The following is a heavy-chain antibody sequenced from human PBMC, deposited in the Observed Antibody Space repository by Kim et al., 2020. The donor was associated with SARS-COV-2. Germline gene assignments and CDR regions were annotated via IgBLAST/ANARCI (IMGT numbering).Heavy chain of an antibody. D-gene: IGHD3-10*01. J-gene: IGHJ2*01. V-gene: IGHV1-69*13. CDR1: GGTFSSYA. CDR3: ARVEEDGSGSYYNDWYFDL. Sequence: SVKVSCKASGGTFSSYAISWVRQAPGQGLEWMGGIIPILGTANYAQKFQGRVTITADESTSTAYMELRSLRSEDTAVYYCARVEEDGSGSYYNDWYFDLWGRGTLVTVSS. CDR2: IIPILGTA.